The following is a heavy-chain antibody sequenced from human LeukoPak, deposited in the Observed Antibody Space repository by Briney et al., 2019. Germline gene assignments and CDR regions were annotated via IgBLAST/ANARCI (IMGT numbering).Heavy chain of an antibody. V-gene: IGHV3-48*04. CDR1: GFTFSYYS. CDR3: AKGGSYYGSGSYYYHWFDP. J-gene: IGHJ5*02. D-gene: IGHD3-10*01. Sequence: GGSLRLSCAASGFTFSYYSMNWVRQAPGKGLEWLSYVSRGSTAIYYADSVKGRFTISRDNSKNSLYLQMNSLRTEDTALYHCAKGGSYYGSGSYYYHWFDPWGQGTQVTVSS. CDR2: VSRGSTAI.